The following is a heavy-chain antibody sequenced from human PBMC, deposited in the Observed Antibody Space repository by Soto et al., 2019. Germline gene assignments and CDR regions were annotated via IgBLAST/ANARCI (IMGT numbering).Heavy chain of an antibody. V-gene: IGHV3-23*01. CDR3: AKGRASDCPGCTQDY. CDR2: VSGSGDST. Sequence: EVQLLESGGGLAQPGGSLRLSCAASAFTFSSYAMSWVRQAPGKGLEWVSAVSGSGDSTYYADSVKGRFTISRDNSKNSMYLQRDSLSAEDTAVYYCAKGRASDCPGCTQDYWGQGTLVTVSS. J-gene: IGHJ4*02. CDR1: AFTFSSYA. D-gene: IGHD2-21*02.